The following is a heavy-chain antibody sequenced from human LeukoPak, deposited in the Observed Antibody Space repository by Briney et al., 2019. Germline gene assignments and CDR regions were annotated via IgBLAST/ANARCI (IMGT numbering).Heavy chain of an antibody. D-gene: IGHD5-18*01. Sequence: GGSLRLSCAASGFTFSSYAMHWVRQAPGKGLEWVAVISYDGSNKYYADSVKGRFTISRDNSKNTLYLQMNSLRAEDTDCASERGYSYGLDYWGQGTLVTVSS. V-gene: IGHV3-30*04. CDR2: ISYDGSNK. J-gene: IGHJ4*02. CDR1: GFTFSSYA. CDR3: RGYSYGLDY.